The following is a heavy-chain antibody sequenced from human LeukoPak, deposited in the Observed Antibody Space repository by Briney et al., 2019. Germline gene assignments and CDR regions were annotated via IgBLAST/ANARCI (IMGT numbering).Heavy chain of an antibody. CDR2: IYYSEST. Sequence: ASETLSLTCTVSGGSISSYYWTWIWKPPGQGKGWIGYIYYSESTNYNPSLKSRVTISIDMYKNKFSLRLTFVTAADPAMDDCARVYDANQAFDMWGQGTSVSVPS. V-gene: IGHV4-59*08. CDR3: ARVYDANQAFDM. CDR1: GGSISSYY. D-gene: IGHD5/OR15-5a*01. J-gene: IGHJ3*02.